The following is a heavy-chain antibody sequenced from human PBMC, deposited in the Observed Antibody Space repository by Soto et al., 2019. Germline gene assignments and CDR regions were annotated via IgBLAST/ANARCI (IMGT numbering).Heavy chain of an antibody. V-gene: IGHV3-23*01. J-gene: IGHJ4*02. D-gene: IGHD6-6*01. Sequence: GGSLRLSCASSGFTFRSYAMSWVRQAPGKGLEWVSAISGSGGSTYYADSVKGRFTISRDNSKNTLYLQMNSLRAEDTAVYYCAKARQRDFSKHSSSPRLYYFDYWGQGTLVTVSS. CDR3: AKARQRDFSKHSSSPRLYYFDY. CDR1: GFTFRSYA. CDR2: ISGSGGST.